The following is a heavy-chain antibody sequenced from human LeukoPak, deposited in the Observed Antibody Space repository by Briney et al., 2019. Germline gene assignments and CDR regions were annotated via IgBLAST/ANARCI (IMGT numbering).Heavy chain of an antibody. CDR2: ISGSGTGT. J-gene: IGHJ4*02. V-gene: IGHV3-23*01. D-gene: IGHD6-13*01. CDR1: GFTFSSYA. CDR3: AKDLDVPGIADY. Sequence: GGSLRLSCAASGFTFSSYAMSWVRQAPGKGLEWVSSISGSGTGTYYGDSVKGRFTISRDNSKNTLYLQTNSLRAEDTAVYYCAKDLDVPGIADYWGQGTLVTVSS.